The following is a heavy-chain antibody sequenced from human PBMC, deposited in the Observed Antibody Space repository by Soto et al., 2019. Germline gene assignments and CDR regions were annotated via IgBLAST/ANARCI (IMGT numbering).Heavy chain of an antibody. CDR2: IYYSGST. V-gene: IGHV4-59*08. J-gene: IGHJ6*03. CDR1: GGSISSYY. Sequence: SETLSLTCTVSGGSISSYYWSWIRQPPGKGLEWIGYIYYSGSTNYNPSLKSRVTISVDTSKNQFSLKLSSVTAADTAVYYCARHSGSYYYYYMDVWGKGTTVTVSS. CDR3: ARHSGSYYYYYMDV.